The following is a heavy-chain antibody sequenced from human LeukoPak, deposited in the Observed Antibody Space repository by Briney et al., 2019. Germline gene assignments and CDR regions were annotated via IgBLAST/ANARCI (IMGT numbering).Heavy chain of an antibody. D-gene: IGHD2-2*01. CDR3: ARKLNPRYCSSTSCYFDAFDI. Sequence: GGSLRLSCAASGFTFSSYWMSWVRQAPGKGLEWVANIKQDGSEKYYVDSVKGRFTISRDNAKNSLYLQMNSLRAEDTAVYYCARKLNPRYCSSTSCYFDAFDIWGQGTMVTVSS. J-gene: IGHJ3*02. V-gene: IGHV3-7*01. CDR1: GFTFSSYW. CDR2: IKQDGSEK.